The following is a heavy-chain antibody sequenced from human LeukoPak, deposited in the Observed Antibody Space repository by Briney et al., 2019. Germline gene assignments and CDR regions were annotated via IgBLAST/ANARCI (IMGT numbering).Heavy chain of an antibody. CDR1: GFTFSSYS. V-gene: IGHV3-21*01. CDR2: ISSSSSYI. D-gene: IGHD2-2*01. Sequence: GGSLRLSCAASGFTFSSYSMNWVRQAPGKGLEWVSSISSSSSYIYYADSVKGRFTISRDNAKNSLYLQMNSLRAEDTAVYYCATTHCSSPSCWNGDFDYWGQGTLLTVSS. J-gene: IGHJ4*02. CDR3: ATTHCSSPSCWNGDFDY.